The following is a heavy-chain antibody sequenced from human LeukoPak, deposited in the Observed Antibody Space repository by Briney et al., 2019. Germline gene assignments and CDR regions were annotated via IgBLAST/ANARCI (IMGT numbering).Heavy chain of an antibody. V-gene: IGHV5-51*01. J-gene: IGHJ4*02. CDR3: ARQNYYYDSSRDFDY. CDR1: GYSFTSYW. CDR2: IYPGDSDT. D-gene: IGHD3-22*01. Sequence: GESLNLSCKGSGYSFTSYWIGWVRRMPGKGLEWMGIIYPGDSDTRYSPSFQGQVTISADKSISTAYLQWSSLKASDTAMYYCARQNYYYDSSRDFDYWGQGTLVTVSS.